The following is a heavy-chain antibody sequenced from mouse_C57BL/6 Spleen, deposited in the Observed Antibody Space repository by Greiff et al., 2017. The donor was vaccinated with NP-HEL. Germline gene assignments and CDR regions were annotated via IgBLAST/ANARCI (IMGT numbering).Heavy chain of an antibody. CDR1: GFTFSSYG. CDR3: ARHGYYGSSNWYFDV. D-gene: IGHD1-1*01. Sequence: EVKLVEPGGDLVKPGGSLKLSCAASGFTFSSYGMSWVRQTPDKRLEWVATISSGGSYTYYPDSVKGRFTISRDNAKNTLYLQMSSLKSEDTAMYYCARHGYYGSSNWYFDVWGTGTTVTVSS. CDR2: ISSGGSYT. V-gene: IGHV5-6*01. J-gene: IGHJ1*03.